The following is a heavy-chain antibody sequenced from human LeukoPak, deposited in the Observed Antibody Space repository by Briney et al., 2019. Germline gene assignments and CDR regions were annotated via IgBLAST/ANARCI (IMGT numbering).Heavy chain of an antibody. Sequence: PSETLSLTCTVSGGSISSSSYYWGWIRQPPGKGLEWIGSIYYSGSTNYNPSLKNRVTISVDTSKNQFSLKLSSVTAADTAVYFCAREGNTYGSNWFDPWGQGTLVTVSS. CDR3: AREGNTYGSNWFDP. V-gene: IGHV4-39*07. CDR2: IYYSGST. J-gene: IGHJ5*02. D-gene: IGHD5-18*01. CDR1: GGSISSSSYY.